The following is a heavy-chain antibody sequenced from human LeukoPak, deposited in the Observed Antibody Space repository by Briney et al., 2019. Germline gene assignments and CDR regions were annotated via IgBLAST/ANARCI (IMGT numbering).Heavy chain of an antibody. CDR1: GFTFSSYG. CDR2: ISYDGSNK. D-gene: IGHD6-19*01. V-gene: IGHV3-30*18. CDR3: AKELSGGWPFDY. J-gene: IGHJ4*02. Sequence: GGSLRLSCAASGFTFSSYGMHWVHQAPGKGLGWVAVISYDGSNKYYADSVKGRFTISRDNSKNTMFLQMNSLRAEDTAVYYCAKELSGGWPFDYWGQGALVTVSS.